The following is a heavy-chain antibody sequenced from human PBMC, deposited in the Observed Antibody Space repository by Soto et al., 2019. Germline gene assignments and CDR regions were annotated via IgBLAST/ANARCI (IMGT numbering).Heavy chain of an antibody. CDR2: IDPSDSYT. CDR1: GYNFSNYW. J-gene: IGHJ4*02. CDR3: ARNWGSYFDN. D-gene: IGHD7-27*01. V-gene: IGHV5-10-1*01. Sequence: GESLKISCQASGYNFSNYWINWVRQMPGKGLEWMGRIDPSDSYTNYTPSFQGHVTISADKSISTAYLQWSSLKASDTAIYYCARNWGSYFDNWGQGTPVTVSS.